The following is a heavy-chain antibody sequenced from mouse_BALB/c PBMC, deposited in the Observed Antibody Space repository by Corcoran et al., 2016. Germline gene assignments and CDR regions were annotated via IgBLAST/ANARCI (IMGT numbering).Heavy chain of an antibody. D-gene: IGHD1-1*01. CDR2: INPYNGAT. J-gene: IGHJ4*01. CDR3: ARDYGSSYYAMDY. CDR1: GYSFTGYY. V-gene: IGHV1-26*01. Sequence: EVQLQQSGPELVKPGASLKISCKASGYSFTGYYMHWVKQSHVKSLEWIGRINPYNGATSYNQNFKDKASLTVDKSSSTAYMELHSLTSEDSAVYYWARDYGSSYYAMDYWGQGTSVTVSS.